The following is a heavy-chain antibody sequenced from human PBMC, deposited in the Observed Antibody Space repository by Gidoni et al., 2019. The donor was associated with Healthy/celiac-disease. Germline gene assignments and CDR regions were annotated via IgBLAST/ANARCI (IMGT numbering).Heavy chain of an antibody. CDR3: AKNYYDSSGYSHYYYYYGMDV. V-gene: IGHV3-30*18. CDR1: GFTFSSYG. D-gene: IGHD3-22*01. J-gene: IGHJ6*02. CDR2: ISYDGSNK. Sequence: QVQLVESGGGVVQPGRSLRLSCAASGFTFSSYGMHWVRQAPGKGLGWVAVISYDGSNKYYADSVKGRFTISRDNSKNTLYLQMNSLRAEDTAVYYCAKNYYDSSGYSHYYYYYGMDVWGQGTTVTVSS.